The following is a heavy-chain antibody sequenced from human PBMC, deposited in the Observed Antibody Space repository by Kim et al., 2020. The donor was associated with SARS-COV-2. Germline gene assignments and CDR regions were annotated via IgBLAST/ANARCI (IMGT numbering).Heavy chain of an antibody. V-gene: IGHV3-66*01. Sequence: KYYADSVKGRFTISRDNSKNTLYLQMNSLRAEDTAVYYCARGYSSGWYGNWGQGTLVTVSS. CDR3: ARGYSSGWYGN. J-gene: IGHJ4*02. CDR2: K. D-gene: IGHD6-19*01.